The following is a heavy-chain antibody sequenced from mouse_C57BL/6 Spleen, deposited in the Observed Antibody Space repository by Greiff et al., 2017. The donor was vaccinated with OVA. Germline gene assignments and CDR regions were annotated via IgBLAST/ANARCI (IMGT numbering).Heavy chain of an antibody. CDR1: GFTFTDYG. CDR2: ISTGTSTI. V-gene: IGHV5-17*01. CDR3: GRGGYAMDY. J-gene: IGHJ4*01. Sequence: EVQLVQPGAGLVTPGASLKLSCAASGFTFTDYGMHWVRQAPEKGLEWVAYISTGTSTIYYAHTVKGRFTISTDNATNTLFLQITSLTSEDTGMYYWGRGGYAMDYWGQGTSVTVSS.